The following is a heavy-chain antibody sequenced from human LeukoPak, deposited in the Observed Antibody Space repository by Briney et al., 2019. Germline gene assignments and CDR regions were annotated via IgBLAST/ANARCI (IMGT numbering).Heavy chain of an antibody. CDR1: GYTFTGYD. Sequence: GASVKVSCKASGYTFTGYDMHWVRQAPGQGLEWMGWINPNSGSTNYAQKFQGRVTMTRDTSISTAYMELSRLRSDDTAVYYCARDDNYDILTGYSELDYWGQGTLVTVSS. V-gene: IGHV1-2*02. CDR2: INPNSGST. CDR3: ARDDNYDILTGYSELDY. J-gene: IGHJ4*02. D-gene: IGHD3-9*01.